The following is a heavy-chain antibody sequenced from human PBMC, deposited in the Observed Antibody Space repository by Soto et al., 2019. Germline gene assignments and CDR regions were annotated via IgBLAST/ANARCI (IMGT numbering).Heavy chain of an antibody. J-gene: IGHJ6*01. Sequence: QVQLVQSGAEVKKPGSSVKVSCKTSGGTFSTYTITWVRQAPGQGLEWMGRIIPLLGVPNNAQKFQGRVTITADTSTSTALMVLRSLRSEDLAVYLCARGSSSCGADCFKTNYYFGMAVWWQGTSGTFSS. D-gene: IGHD2-21*02. CDR3: ARGSSSCGADCFKTNYYFGMAV. CDR1: GGTFSTYT. V-gene: IGHV1-69*02. CDR2: IIPLLGVP.